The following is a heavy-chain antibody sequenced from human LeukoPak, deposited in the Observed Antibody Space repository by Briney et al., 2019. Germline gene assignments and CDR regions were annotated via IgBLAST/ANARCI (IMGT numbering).Heavy chain of an antibody. J-gene: IGHJ3*02. Sequence: GRSLRLSCAASGFTFDDYVMHWVRQAPGKGLEWVSGISWNSGSIGYADSVKGRFTISRDNAKNSLYLQMNSLRAEDTALYYCAKVKGTTDAFDIWGQGTMVTVSS. V-gene: IGHV3-9*01. CDR3: AKVKGTTDAFDI. CDR1: GFTFDDYV. D-gene: IGHD4-11*01. CDR2: ISWNSGSI.